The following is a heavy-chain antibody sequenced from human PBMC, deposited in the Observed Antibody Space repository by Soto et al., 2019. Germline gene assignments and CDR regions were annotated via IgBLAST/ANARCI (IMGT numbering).Heavy chain of an antibody. CDR3: ATRGEK. V-gene: IGHV3-48*03. J-gene: IGHJ4*01. D-gene: IGHD3-16*01. Sequence: GGSLRLSCAASGFTFSNYEMNWVRQAPGKGLEWVSHISGGGSTISYADSVKGRFTISRDNAKNSLYLQMNSLRAEDTAVYYCATRGEKWGQGTLVTVSS. CDR1: GFTFSNYE. CDR2: ISGGGSTI.